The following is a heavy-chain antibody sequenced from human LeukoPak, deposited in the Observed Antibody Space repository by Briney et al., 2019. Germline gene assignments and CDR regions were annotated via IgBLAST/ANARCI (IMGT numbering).Heavy chain of an antibody. CDR3: ALTGGIAARPYDY. CDR1: GFTFSSHA. D-gene: IGHD6-6*01. CDR2: ISGSGGST. J-gene: IGHJ4*02. V-gene: IGHV3-23*01. Sequence: PGGSLRLSCAASGFTFSSHAMSWVRQAPGKGLEWVSAISGSGGSTYYADSVKGRFTISRDNSKNTLYLQMNSLRAEDTAVYYCALTGGIAARPYDYWGQGTLVTVSS.